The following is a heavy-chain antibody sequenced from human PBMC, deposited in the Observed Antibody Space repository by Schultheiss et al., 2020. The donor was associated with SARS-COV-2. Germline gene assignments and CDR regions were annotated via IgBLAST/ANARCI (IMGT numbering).Heavy chain of an antibody. V-gene: IGHV4-59*12. CDR2: IYYSGST. D-gene: IGHD2-2*01. CDR1: GGSFSGYY. CDR3: ARGGPADCSSTSCYWDFDY. Sequence: SETLSLTCAVYGGSFSGYYWSWIRQPPGKGLEWIGYIYYSGSTNYNPSLKSRVTMSVDTSKNQFSLKLSSVTAADTAVYYCARGGPADCSSTSCYWDFDYWGQGTLVTVSS. J-gene: IGHJ4*02.